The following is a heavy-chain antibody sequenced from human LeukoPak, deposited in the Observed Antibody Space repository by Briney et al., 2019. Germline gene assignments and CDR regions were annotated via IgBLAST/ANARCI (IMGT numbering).Heavy chain of an antibody. J-gene: IGHJ4*02. D-gene: IGHD3/OR15-3a*01. CDR2: IRGSGDPA. Sequence: GGSLRLSCAASGFTVSSNYMSWVRQAPNKGQEWVSGIRGSGDPAYYAESVKGRFTVYGDNFRNIVYLQMNSLRAEDTALYYCAKDLSSGTGRGFDHWGQGTLVSVSS. V-gene: IGHV3-23*01. CDR1: GFTVSSNY. CDR3: AKDLSSGTGRGFDH.